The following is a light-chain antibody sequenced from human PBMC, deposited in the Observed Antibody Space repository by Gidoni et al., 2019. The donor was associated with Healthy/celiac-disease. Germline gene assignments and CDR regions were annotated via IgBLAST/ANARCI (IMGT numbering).Light chain of an antibody. Sequence: SFLTHPPSPSVPPRPRVTISFSGSSSNTGSNYVYWYQQLPGTAPKLLIYRNNQRPSGVPDRFSGSKSGTSASLAISGLRSEDEADYYCAAWDDSLSGWVFGGGTKLTVL. J-gene: IGLJ3*02. CDR1: SSNTGSNY. CDR3: AAWDDSLSGWV. CDR2: RNN. V-gene: IGLV1-47*01.